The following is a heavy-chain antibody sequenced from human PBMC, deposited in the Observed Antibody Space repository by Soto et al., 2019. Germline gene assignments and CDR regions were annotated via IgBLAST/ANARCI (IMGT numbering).Heavy chain of an antibody. D-gene: IGHD2-8*01. CDR1: GGSVSSCIYY. J-gene: IGHJ5*02. Sequence: SETLSLTCTVSGGSVSSCIYYWTWTRQPPGKRLERIGYIYYSRSTNYNPSLKRRVTISVDTSKNQFSLKLSSVTAADTAVYYFAIVHCTYGLLYHPSDDWFGPWGLRSLVTVSS. CDR2: IYYSRST. CDR3: AIVHCTYGLLYHPSDDWFGP. V-gene: IGHV4-61*01.